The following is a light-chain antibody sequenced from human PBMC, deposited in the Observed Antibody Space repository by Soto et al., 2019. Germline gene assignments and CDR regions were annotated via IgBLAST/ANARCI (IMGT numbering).Light chain of an antibody. CDR1: QSISAY. Sequence: DIQMTQSPSSMSASVGDRVTITCRASQSISAYLNWYQQKPGKAPKLLIYAASSLQSGVPSRFSGSGSGTEFTLTITSLQPEDFATYYCQQYNSYSPGYTFGQGTKVDI. V-gene: IGKV1-39*01. J-gene: IGKJ2*01. CDR3: QQYNSYSPGYT. CDR2: AAS.